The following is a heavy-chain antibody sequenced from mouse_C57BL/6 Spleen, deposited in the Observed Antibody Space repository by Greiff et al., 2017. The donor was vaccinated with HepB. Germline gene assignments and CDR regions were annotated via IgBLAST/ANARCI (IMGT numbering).Heavy chain of an antibody. V-gene: IGHV1-50*01. J-gene: IGHJ2*01. CDR1: GYTFTSYW. CDR3: ARGDYSNLY. CDR2: IDPSDSYT. Sequence: VQLQQPGAELVKPGASVKLSCKASGYTFTSYWMQWVKQRPGQGLEWIGEIDPSDSYTNYNQKFKGKATLTVDTSSSTAYMQLSSLTSEDSAVYYCARGDYSNLYWGQGTTLTVSS. D-gene: IGHD2-5*01.